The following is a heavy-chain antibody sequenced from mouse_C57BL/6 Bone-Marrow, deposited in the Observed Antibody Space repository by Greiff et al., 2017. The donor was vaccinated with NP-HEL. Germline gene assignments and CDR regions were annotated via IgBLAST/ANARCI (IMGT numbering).Heavy chain of an antibody. Sequence: EVQLQQSGPELVKPGASVKISCKASGYTFTDYYMNWVKQSHGKSLEWIGDINPNNGGTSYNQKFKGKATLTVDKSSSTAYMELRSLTSEVSAVYYCARDRYYYGSSYEWFAYWGQGTLVTVSA. CDR3: ARDRYYYGSSYEWFAY. D-gene: IGHD1-1*01. V-gene: IGHV1-26*01. CDR1: GYTFTDYY. CDR2: INPNNGGT. J-gene: IGHJ3*01.